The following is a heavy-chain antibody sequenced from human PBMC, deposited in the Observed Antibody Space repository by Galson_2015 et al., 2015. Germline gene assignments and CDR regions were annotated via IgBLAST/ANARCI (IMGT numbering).Heavy chain of an antibody. D-gene: IGHD1-26*01. Sequence: SLRLSCAASGFIFSSYSMNWVRQAPGKGLEWVSSISSSSTYIYYADSVKGRFTISRDHAKNSLFLQMNSLRAEDTAVYHCARDGPIVGANGVDRWGQGTTVTVSS. V-gene: IGHV3-21*01. CDR1: GFIFSSYS. J-gene: IGHJ3*01. CDR3: ARDGPIVGANGVDR. CDR2: ISSSSTYI.